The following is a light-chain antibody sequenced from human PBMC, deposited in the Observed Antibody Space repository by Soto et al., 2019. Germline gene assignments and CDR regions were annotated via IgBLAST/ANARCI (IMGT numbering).Light chain of an antibody. CDR1: QSVSNY. Sequence: DIVLTQSPATLSLSPGETATLSCRASQSVSNYLAWYQHKPGRAPRLLIYGASNRATGVSARISGSGSGRDFSLTINSLEPEDSAVYYCHQRTNWPSITFGQGTRLEI. CDR2: GAS. V-gene: IGKV3-11*02. J-gene: IGKJ5*01. CDR3: HQRTNWPSIT.